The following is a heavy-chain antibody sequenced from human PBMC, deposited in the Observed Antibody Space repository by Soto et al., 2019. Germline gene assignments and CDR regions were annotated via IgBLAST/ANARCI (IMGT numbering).Heavy chain of an antibody. D-gene: IGHD1-1*01. J-gene: IGHJ6*02. Sequence: ASVKVSCKASGYTFTDYFIHWVRQAPGQGLEWIGWINPYSGSADLSQNFQGRVTMTRDTSISTAYMEVSSLRSDDTAVFYCARDGERDTGLNFYYYLHGMDAWGQGTRVTVSS. CDR1: GYTFTDYF. CDR3: ARDGERDTGLNFYYYLHGMDA. CDR2: INPYSGSA. V-gene: IGHV1-2*02.